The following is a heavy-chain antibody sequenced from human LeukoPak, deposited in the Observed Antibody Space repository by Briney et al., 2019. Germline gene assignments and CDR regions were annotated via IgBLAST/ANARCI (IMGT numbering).Heavy chain of an antibody. CDR3: ARVGTMVRGVIAHYYYYMDV. CDR2: TRNKANSYTT. J-gene: IGHJ6*03. V-gene: IGHV3-72*01. Sequence: TGGSLRLSCAASGFTFSDHYMDWARQAPGKGLEWVGRTRNKANSYTTEYAASVKGRFTISRDDSKNSLYLQMNSLKTEDTAVYYCARVGTMVRGVIAHYYYYMDVWGKGTTVTISS. CDR1: GFTFSDHY. D-gene: IGHD3-10*01.